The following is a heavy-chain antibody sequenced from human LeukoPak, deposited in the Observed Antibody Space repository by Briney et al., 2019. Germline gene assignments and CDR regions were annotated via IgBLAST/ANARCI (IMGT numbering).Heavy chain of an antibody. CDR3: ARDMYSSSWGPYYFDY. V-gene: IGHV1-18*01. Sequence: ASVKVSXKASGYTFTSYGISWVRQAPGQGLEWMGWISAYNGNTNYAQKLQGRVTMTTDTSTSTAYMELRSLRSDDTAVYYCARDMYSSSWGPYYFDYWGQGTLVTVSS. CDR2: ISAYNGNT. D-gene: IGHD6-6*01. CDR1: GYTFTSYG. J-gene: IGHJ4*02.